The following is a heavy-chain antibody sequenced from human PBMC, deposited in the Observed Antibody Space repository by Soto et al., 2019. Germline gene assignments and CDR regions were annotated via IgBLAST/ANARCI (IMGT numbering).Heavy chain of an antibody. J-gene: IGHJ6*02. Sequence: EVQLLESGGGLVQPGGSLRLSCAASGFTFSIYWMHWVRQAPGKGPVWVSRIDNAGSSARYADSVKGRFTISRYSAKNTVYLQMTSLRAEDTAVYYCTRVGGSVGGMDVWGHGTTVTVSS. V-gene: IGHV3-74*01. CDR3: TRVGGSVGGMDV. CDR1: GFTFSIYW. D-gene: IGHD2-15*01. CDR2: IDNAGSSA.